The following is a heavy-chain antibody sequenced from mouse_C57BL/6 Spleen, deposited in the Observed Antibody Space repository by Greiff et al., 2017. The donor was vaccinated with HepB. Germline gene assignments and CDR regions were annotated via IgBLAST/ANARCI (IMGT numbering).Heavy chain of an antibody. J-gene: IGHJ3*01. CDR3: AGHGYDWFAY. D-gene: IGHD2-2*01. CDR1: GFTFSSYG. CDR2: ISSGGSYT. Sequence: EVQGVESGGDLVKPGGSLKLSCAASGFTFSSYGMSWVRQTPDKRLEWVATISSGGSYTYYPDSVKGRFTISRDNAKNTLYLQMSSLKSEDPAMYYCAGHGYDWFAYWGQGTLVTVSA. V-gene: IGHV5-6*01.